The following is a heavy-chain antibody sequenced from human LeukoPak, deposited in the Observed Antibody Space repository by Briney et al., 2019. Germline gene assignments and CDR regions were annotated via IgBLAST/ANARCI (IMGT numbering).Heavy chain of an antibody. J-gene: IGHJ4*02. CDR2: ISASGGST. CDR3: AKIHRNSGPFDY. Sequence: GGSLRLSCAASGFTFNTYAMSWVRQAPGKGLEWVSGISASGGSTYYADSVKGRFTISRDNSKNTLYLQMNSLRAEDTAVYYCAKIHRNSGPFDYWGQGTLVTVSS. D-gene: IGHD2/OR15-2a*01. V-gene: IGHV3-23*01. CDR1: GFTFNTYA.